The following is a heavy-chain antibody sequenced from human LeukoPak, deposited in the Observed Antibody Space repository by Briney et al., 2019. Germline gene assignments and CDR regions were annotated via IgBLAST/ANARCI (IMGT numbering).Heavy chain of an antibody. D-gene: IGHD3-3*01. CDR3: AKDCTVEDFWSGYYTGFDY. CDR1: GFTFSSYR. V-gene: IGHV3-23*01. J-gene: IGHJ4*02. Sequence: PGGSLRLSCAASGFTFSSYRMNWVRQAPGKGLEWVSAISGSGGSTYYADSVKGRFTISRDNSKNTLYLQMNSLRAEDTAVYYCAKDCTVEDFWSGYYTGFDYWGQGTLVTVSS. CDR2: ISGSGGST.